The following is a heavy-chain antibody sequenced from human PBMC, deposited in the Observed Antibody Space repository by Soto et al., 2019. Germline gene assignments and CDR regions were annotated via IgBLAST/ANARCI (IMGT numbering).Heavy chain of an antibody. D-gene: IGHD3-22*01. CDR2: IIPVFDTV. J-gene: IGHJ4*02. V-gene: IGHV1-69*01. CDR3: ARGGSGYVWFNEF. CDR1: GGLFSSYA. Sequence: QAQLVQSGAEVKKSGSSVKVSCKDTGGLFSSYAVSLVRQAPGQSLEWMGGIIPVFDTVYYAQKFQGRVTITDDESTYTAFMELSSLISEDAAMYYCARGGSGYVWFNEFWGQGTLVTVSS.